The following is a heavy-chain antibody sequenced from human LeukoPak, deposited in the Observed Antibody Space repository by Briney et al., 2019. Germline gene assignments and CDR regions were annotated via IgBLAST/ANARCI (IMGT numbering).Heavy chain of an antibody. J-gene: IGHJ4*02. CDR3: AKDLWYSSASFGY. D-gene: IGHD6-19*01. Sequence: GGSLRLSCAASGFTFSSYAMSWVRQAPGKGLEWVSAISGSGGSTNYADSVKGRFTISRDNSKNTLYLQMNSLRAEDTAVYYCAKDLWYSSASFGYWGQGTLVTVSS. V-gene: IGHV3-23*01. CDR1: GFTFSSYA. CDR2: ISGSGGST.